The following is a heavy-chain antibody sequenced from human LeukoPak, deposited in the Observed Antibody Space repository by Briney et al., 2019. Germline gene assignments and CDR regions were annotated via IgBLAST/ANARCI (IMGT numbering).Heavy chain of an antibody. CDR3: AKDSPGGGAYFDY. CDR1: GFTYSSYA. Sequence: PGGSLRLSCAASGFTYSSYAMSWVRQAPGKGLEWASAISGSGGSTYYADSVKGRFTISRDNSKNTLYLQMNSLRAEDTAVYYCAKDSPGGGAYFDYWGQGTLVTVSS. J-gene: IGHJ4*02. CDR2: ISGSGGST. D-gene: IGHD1-26*01. V-gene: IGHV3-23*01.